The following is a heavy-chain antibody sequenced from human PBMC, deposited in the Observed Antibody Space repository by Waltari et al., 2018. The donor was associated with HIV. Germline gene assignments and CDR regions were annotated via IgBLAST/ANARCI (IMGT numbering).Heavy chain of an antibody. Sequence: QVQLQESGPGLVKASETLSLTCTVSGGPISRYYWSWIRHPPGKGLEWIGYLYYSGSTNYNPSLKSRVTISVDTSKNQFSLKLSSVTAADTAVYYCARSGSYRGYFDYWGQGTLVTVSS. D-gene: IGHD1-26*01. J-gene: IGHJ4*02. CDR2: LYYSGST. CDR1: GGPISRYY. CDR3: ARSGSYRGYFDY. V-gene: IGHV4-59*01.